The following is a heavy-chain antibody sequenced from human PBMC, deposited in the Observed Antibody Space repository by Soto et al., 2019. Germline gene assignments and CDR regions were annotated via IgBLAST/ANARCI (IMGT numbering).Heavy chain of an antibody. D-gene: IGHD2-15*01. CDR3: ARAGYCSGGSCYPHY. J-gene: IGHJ4*02. Sequence: ESGGGLVKPGGSLRLSCAASGFTFSSYSMNWVRQAPGKGLEWVSSISSSSSYIYYADSVKGRFTISRDNAKNSLYLQMNSLRAEDTAVYYCARAGYCSGGSCYPHYWGQGTLVTVSS. V-gene: IGHV3-21*01. CDR2: ISSSSSYI. CDR1: GFTFSSYS.